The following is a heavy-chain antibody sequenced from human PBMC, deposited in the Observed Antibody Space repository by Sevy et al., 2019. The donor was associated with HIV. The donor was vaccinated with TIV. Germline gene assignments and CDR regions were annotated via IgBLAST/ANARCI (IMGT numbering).Heavy chain of an antibody. D-gene: IGHD3-3*01. V-gene: IGHV3-11*01. J-gene: IGHJ6*02. CDR3: ARDQAIFGVVIMTYYGMDV. CDR1: GFTFSDYY. CDR2: ISSSGSTI. Sequence: GGSLRLSCAASGFTFSDYYMSWIRQAPGKGLEWVSYISSSGSTIYYADSVKGRFTISRDNAKNSLYLQMNSLRAEDMAVYYCARDQAIFGVVIMTYYGMDVWCQGTTVTVSS.